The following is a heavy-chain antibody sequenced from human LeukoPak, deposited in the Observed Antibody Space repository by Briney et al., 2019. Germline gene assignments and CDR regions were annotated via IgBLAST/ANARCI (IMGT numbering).Heavy chain of an antibody. J-gene: IGHJ5*02. CDR1: GYTFTNYA. V-gene: IGHV1-18*01. Sequence: ASVKVSCKASGYTFTNYAFTWVRQAPGQGLEWMGWISAYNGNTNYAQKLQGRVTMTTDTSTSTAYMELRSLRSDDTAVYYCARGLEWLTRRHTWFDPWGQGTLVTVSS. D-gene: IGHD3-3*01. CDR2: ISAYNGNT. CDR3: ARGLEWLTRRHTWFDP.